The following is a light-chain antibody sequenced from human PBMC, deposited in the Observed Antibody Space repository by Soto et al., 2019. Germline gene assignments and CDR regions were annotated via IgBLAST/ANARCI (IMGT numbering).Light chain of an antibody. Sequence: MQMSQSPSSLSASVGDRVIIPCRASQGIINYLNWYQQKSGEAPKLLIYAASNLQTEVPSRFSGSGSGTEFALTISNLQPDDFATYYCQQSYSTPHTFGQGTKVDIK. CDR1: QGIINY. J-gene: IGKJ2*01. V-gene: IGKV1-39*01. CDR2: AAS. CDR3: QQSYSTPHT.